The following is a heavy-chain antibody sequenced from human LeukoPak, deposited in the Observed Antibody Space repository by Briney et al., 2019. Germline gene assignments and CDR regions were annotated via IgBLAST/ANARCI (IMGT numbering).Heavy chain of an antibody. CDR1: VFTFSSSW. CDR3: ARDLDYGGNSNFDY. D-gene: IGHD4-23*01. J-gene: IGHJ4*02. Sequence: PGGSLRPSCAASVFTFSSSWMHWVRQAPGKGLVWVSRINSDGSSTYYAVSVKGRFTISRDNAKNTLYLQMNSLRAEDTAVYYCARDLDYGGNSNFDYWGQGTLVTVSS. V-gene: IGHV3-74*01. CDR2: INSDGSST.